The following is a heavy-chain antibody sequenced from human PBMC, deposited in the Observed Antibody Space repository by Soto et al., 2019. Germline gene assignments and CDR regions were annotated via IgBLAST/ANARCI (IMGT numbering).Heavy chain of an antibody. CDR3: ARGGLQIDY. CDR2: IYHSGST. Sequence: QLQLQESGSGLVKPSQTLSLTYAVSGGSISSGGYSWSWIRQPPGKGLEWIGYIYHSGSTYYNPSLKSRVTMSVDRSKNQFSLKLSSVTAADTAVYYCARGGLQIDYWGQGTLVTVSS. D-gene: IGHD4-4*01. V-gene: IGHV4-30-2*01. CDR1: GGSISSGGYS. J-gene: IGHJ4*02.